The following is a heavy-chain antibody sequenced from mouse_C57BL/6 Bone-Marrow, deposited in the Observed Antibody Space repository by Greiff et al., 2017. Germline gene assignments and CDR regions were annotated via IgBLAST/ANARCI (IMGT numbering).Heavy chain of an antibody. CDR1: GYTFTSYV. V-gene: IGHV1-14*01. CDR2: IYPYNDGT. J-gene: IGHJ3*01. D-gene: IGHD1-1*01. Sequence: VQLKESGPELVKPGASVKMSCKASGYTFTSYVMHWVKRKPGQGLEWIGYIYPYNDGTKYNEKFKGKATLTSDKSSSTAYMELSSLTSEDSAVYYCARWITTVVDAYWGQGTLVTVSA. CDR3: ARWITTVVDAY.